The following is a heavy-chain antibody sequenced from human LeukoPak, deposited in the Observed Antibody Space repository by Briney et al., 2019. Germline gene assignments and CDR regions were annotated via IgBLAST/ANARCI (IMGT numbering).Heavy chain of an antibody. CDR1: GFTFRLYG. CDR3: AKNLDTTVLTVAGPIDN. J-gene: IGHJ4*02. Sequence: GGSLRLSCVASGFTFRLYGMSWVRQAPGKGLEWVSSISGRGGSTDYAESVRGRVYYADSVKGRFTISRDNSKDTVFLQMSSLSAEDTAVYYCAKNLDTTVLTVAGPIDNWGQGTLVIVSS. D-gene: IGHD1-1*01. V-gene: IGHV3-23*01. CDR2: ISGRGGST.